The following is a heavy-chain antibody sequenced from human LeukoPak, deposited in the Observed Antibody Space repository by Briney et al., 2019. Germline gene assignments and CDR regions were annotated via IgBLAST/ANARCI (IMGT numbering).Heavy chain of an antibody. CDR3: AEGIRVGAAHDY. CDR1: GFNFSSDG. D-gene: IGHD1-26*01. J-gene: IGHJ4*02. V-gene: IGHV3-30*18. Sequence: GRSLRLSCTASGFNFSSDGMHWVRQAPGKGLEWVAVISDDGSNKYYADSVKGRFTISRDNSKNTMYLQMNRLRVEDTAVYYCAEGIRVGAAHDYWGQGTLVTVSS. CDR2: ISDDGSNK.